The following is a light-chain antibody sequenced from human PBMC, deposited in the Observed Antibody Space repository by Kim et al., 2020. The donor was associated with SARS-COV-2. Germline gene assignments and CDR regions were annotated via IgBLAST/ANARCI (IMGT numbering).Light chain of an antibody. CDR2: DTS. J-gene: IGKJ4*01. CDR1: QSVSSH. CDR3: QQHSNSLT. V-gene: IGKV3-11*01. Sequence: SLSPGERATLSCRASQSVSSHLAWYQQKPGQAPRLLTYDTSNRATGIPARFSGSGSGTDFTLTISNLEPEDFAVYYCQQHSNSLTFGGGTKVEIK.